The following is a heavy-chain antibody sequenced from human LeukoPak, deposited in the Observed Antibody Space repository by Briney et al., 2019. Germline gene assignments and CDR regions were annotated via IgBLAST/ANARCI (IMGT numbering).Heavy chain of an antibody. V-gene: IGHV3-7*01. J-gene: IGHJ4*02. CDR1: GFTFSSYG. Sequence: GGSLRLSCAASGFTFSSYGMHWVRQAPGKGLEWVANIKQDGSEKYYVDSVKGRLTISRDNAKNSLYLQMNSLRVDDTAVYYCAIPGGYWGQGTLVTVSS. CDR2: IKQDGSEK. CDR3: AIPGGY.